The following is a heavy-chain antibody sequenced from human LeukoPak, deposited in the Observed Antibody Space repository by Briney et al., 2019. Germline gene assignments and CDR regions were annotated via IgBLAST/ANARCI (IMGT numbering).Heavy chain of an antibody. J-gene: IGHJ4*02. CDR2: ISDSGGST. D-gene: IGHD2-21*02. CDR1: GFTFSSYA. Sequence: GGSLRLSCAASGFTFSSYAMSWVRQAPGKGLEWVSAISDSGGSTYYADSVKGRFTISRDNSKNTLYLQMNSLRAEDTAVYYCAKGEVVTAIPGSFDYWGQGTLVTVSS. V-gene: IGHV3-23*01. CDR3: AKGEVVTAIPGSFDY.